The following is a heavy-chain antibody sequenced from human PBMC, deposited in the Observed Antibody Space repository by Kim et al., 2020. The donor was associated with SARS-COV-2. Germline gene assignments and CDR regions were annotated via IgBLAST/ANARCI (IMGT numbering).Heavy chain of an antibody. V-gene: IGHV4-59*08. CDR1: GGSVTNNY. Sequence: SETLSLTCSVSGGSVTNNYWGWLRQPPGKGLEWIASLFYSGSALYNTSPRGRVSISISTSRKQISLKLDPVTAADTAIYSFVRQVSTAVTFD. J-gene: IGHJ3*02. CDR2: LFYSGSA. D-gene: IGHD2-2*01. CDR3: VRQVSTAVTFD.